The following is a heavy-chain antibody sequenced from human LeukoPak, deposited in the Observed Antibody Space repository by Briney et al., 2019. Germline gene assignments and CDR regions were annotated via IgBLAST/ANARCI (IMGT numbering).Heavy chain of an antibody. D-gene: IGHD6-13*01. CDR1: GGSISSSSYY. J-gene: IGHJ4*02. V-gene: IGHV4-39*01. Sequence: SETLSLTCTVSGGSISSSSYYWGWIRQPPGKGLEWIGSIYYSGSTYYNPSLKGRVTISVDTSKNQFSLKLSSVTAADTAVYYCARLRAAAAGTFDYWGQGTLVTVSS. CDR3: ARLRAAAAGTFDY. CDR2: IYYSGST.